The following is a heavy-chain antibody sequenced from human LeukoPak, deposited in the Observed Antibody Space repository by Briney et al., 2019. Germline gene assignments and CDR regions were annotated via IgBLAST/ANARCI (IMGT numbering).Heavy chain of an antibody. CDR3: ARDAHCSGGSCYRGYFDY. CDR1: GFTFSDYY. J-gene: IGHJ4*02. D-gene: IGHD2-15*01. V-gene: IGHV3-11*04. Sequence: PGGSLRLSCAASGFTFSDYYMSWIRQAPGKGLEWVSYISSSGSTIYYADSVKGRFTISRDNAKNSLYLQMNSLRAEDTAVYYCARDAHCSGGSCYRGYFDYWGQGTLVTVSS. CDR2: ISSSGSTI.